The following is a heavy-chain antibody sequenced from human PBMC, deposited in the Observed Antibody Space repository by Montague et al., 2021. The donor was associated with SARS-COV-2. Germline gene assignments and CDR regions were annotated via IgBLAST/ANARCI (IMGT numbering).Heavy chain of an antibody. J-gene: IGHJ5*02. D-gene: IGHD2-21*02. CDR3: ARRSRVVTAIWALRTSLSSWFDP. CDR1: GGSFSGYY. V-gene: IGHV4-34*01. Sequence: SETLSLTRALYGGSFSGYYWRWIRQPPGKGLEWIGEINHSGSTNXNPSLKSRVTISVDTSKNQFSLKLSSVTAADTAVYYCARRSRVVTAIWALRTSLSSWFDPWGQGTLVTVSS. CDR2: INHSGST.